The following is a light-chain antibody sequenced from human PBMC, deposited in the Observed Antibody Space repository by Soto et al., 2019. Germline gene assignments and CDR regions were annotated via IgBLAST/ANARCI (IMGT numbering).Light chain of an antibody. Sequence: EIVLTQSPATLSLSPGERATLSCRASQSVSSYLSWYQQKPGQAPRLLIYDASNRATGIPARFGGSGSGTDSTLTISSLEPEDFAVYYCQQRSNWPITFGPGTRLEIK. V-gene: IGKV3-11*01. J-gene: IGKJ5*01. CDR2: DAS. CDR1: QSVSSY. CDR3: QQRSNWPIT.